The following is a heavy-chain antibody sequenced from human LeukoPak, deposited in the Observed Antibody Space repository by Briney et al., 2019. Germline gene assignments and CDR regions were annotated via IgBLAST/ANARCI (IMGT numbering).Heavy chain of an antibody. J-gene: IGHJ3*01. CDR3: AKDVDTVMDWANDAFDV. CDR2: ISYDGVDK. V-gene: IGHV3-30-3*01. Sequence: GGSLRLSCAASQFIFNNYAMSWVRQAPGKGLEWVASISYDGVDKYYADSLKGRFTMSRDNSKNSVYLQMDSLRVEDTAMYYCAKDVDTVMDWANDAFDVWGQGTMVIVSS. CDR1: QFIFNNYA. D-gene: IGHD5-18*01.